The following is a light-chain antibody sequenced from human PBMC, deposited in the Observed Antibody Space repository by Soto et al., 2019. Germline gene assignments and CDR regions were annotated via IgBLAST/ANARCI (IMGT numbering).Light chain of an antibody. CDR3: HQYARPPFT. Sequence: EIVLTQSPGTVSLSPGERATLSCRASQSIGSNYVAWYQQKPGQAPRLLISGASNRATGIPDRFSGSGSATDFTLTISSLEAEDFAVYSCHQYARPPFTFGPGTTVDIK. CDR2: GAS. J-gene: IGKJ3*01. V-gene: IGKV3-20*01. CDR1: QSIGSNY.